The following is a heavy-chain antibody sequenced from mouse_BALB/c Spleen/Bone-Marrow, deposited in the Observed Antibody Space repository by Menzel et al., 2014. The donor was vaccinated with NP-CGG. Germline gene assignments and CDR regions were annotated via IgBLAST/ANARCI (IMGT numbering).Heavy chain of an antibody. J-gene: IGHJ3*01. CDR2: SRNKAKHYTT. Sequence: EVKLMESGGGLVQPGDSLRLSCATSGFTFSDFYMEWVRQPPGKRLEWIAASRNKAKHYTTEYSASVKGRFIVSRDTSLSILYLQMNALRAEDTAIYYCARDVGYGNYFVYWGQGTLVTVSA. D-gene: IGHD2-10*02. V-gene: IGHV7-1*02. CDR1: GFTFSDFY. CDR3: ARDVGYGNYFVY.